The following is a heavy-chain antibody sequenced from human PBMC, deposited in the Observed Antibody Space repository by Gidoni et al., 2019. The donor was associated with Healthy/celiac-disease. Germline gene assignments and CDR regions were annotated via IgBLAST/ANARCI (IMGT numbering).Heavy chain of an antibody. J-gene: IGHJ4*02. CDR2: IDWDDDK. Sequence: QVTLRESGPALVKPTQTLTLTCTFSGFSLSTSGMCVSWIRQPPGKALEWLARIDWDDDKYYSTSLKTRLIISKDTSKNQVVLTMTNMDPVDTATYYCARTPYYYDSSGYYYFAYWGQGTLVTVSS. D-gene: IGHD3-22*01. CDR1: GFSLSTSGMC. V-gene: IGHV2-70*15. CDR3: ARTPYYYDSSGYYYFAY.